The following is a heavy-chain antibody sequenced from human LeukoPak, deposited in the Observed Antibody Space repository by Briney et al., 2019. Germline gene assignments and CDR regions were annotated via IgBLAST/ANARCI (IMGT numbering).Heavy chain of an antibody. J-gene: IGHJ3*02. CDR3: ARRRLLGYCSSTSCPGAFDI. CDR2: INHSGST. CDR1: GGSFSGYY. V-gene: IGHV4-34*01. D-gene: IGHD2-2*01. Sequence: PSETLSLTCAVYGGSFSGYYWSWIRQPPGKGLEWIGEINHSGSTNYNPSLKSRVTISVDTSKNQFSLKLSSVTAADTAVYYCARRRLLGYCSSTSCPGAFDIWGQGTMVTVSS.